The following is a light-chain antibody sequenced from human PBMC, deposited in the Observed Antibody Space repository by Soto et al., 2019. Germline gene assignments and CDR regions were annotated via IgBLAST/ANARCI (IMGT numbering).Light chain of an antibody. CDR2: DVV. J-gene: IGLJ1*01. V-gene: IGLV2-14*03. CDR3: CSYTTNIAPYV. Sequence: ALTQPASVSGSPGQSITISCTGTSHDIGNGYDSVSWYQQHPGKAPKLIIYDVVNRPSGVSSRFSGSKSGNTASLTISGLQAEDEADYYCCSYTTNIAPYVFGTGTKVTVL. CDR1: SHDIGNGYDS.